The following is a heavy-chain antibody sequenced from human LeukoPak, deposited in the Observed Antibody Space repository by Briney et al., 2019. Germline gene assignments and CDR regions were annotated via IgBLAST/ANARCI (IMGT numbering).Heavy chain of an antibody. Sequence: ASVKVSCKASGYTFTSYGISCERHAPGQPLEWMVWISAYNGNTNYAQKLQGRVTMTTDTSTSTAYMELRSLRSDDTAVYYCARTYYDFWSGYYPFDYWGQGTLVTVSS. CDR2: ISAYNGNT. V-gene: IGHV1-18*04. CDR1: GYTFTSYG. J-gene: IGHJ4*02. CDR3: ARTYYDFWSGYYPFDY. D-gene: IGHD3-3*01.